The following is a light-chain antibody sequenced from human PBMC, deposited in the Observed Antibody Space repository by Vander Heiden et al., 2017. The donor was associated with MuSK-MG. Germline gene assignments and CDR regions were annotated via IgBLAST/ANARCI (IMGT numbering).Light chain of an antibody. Sequence: PPPVSVAPGKTARITWGGNNIGKKNVYWYQQQPGQAPVLVIYNDSDRPSGIPERFSGSNSGNTATLTISRVEAGDEADFYCQVGDSSSDYVVFGGGTKLTVL. CDR3: QVGDSSSDYVV. CDR1: NIGKKN. CDR2: NDS. J-gene: IGLJ2*01. V-gene: IGLV3-21*04.